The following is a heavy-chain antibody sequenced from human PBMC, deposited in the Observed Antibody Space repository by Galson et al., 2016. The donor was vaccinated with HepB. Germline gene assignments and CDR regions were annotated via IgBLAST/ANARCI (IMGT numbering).Heavy chain of an antibody. CDR1: GVSVTRYY. Sequence: LSLTCTVSGVSVTRYYWSWIRQSPGKGLEWIGSISYIGGSTYYNPSLKSRLTISLHTSKNQFSLMLTSVTAADTAVYYCARVGGAAAYYYWGQGTLVTVSS. CDR3: ARVGGAAAYYY. CDR2: ISYIGGST. D-gene: IGHD2-15*01. V-gene: IGHV4-59*02. J-gene: IGHJ4*02.